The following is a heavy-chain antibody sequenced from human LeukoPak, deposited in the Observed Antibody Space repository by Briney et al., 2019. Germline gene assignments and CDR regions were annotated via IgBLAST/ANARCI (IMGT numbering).Heavy chain of an antibody. J-gene: IGHJ4*02. CDR1: GFTFSSYA. V-gene: IGHV3-23*01. D-gene: IGHD5-24*01. Sequence: GGSLRLSCAASGFTFSSYAMSWVRQAPGKGLEWVSAISGNGGSTYYADSAKGRFTISRDNSKNTLYLQMNSLRAEDTAVYYCAKDRDGYKSGDFDYWGQGTLVTVSS. CDR2: ISGNGGST. CDR3: AKDRDGYKSGDFDY.